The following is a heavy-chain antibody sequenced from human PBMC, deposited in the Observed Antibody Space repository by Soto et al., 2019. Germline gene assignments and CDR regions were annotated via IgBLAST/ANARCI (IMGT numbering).Heavy chain of an antibody. J-gene: IGHJ4*02. Sequence: QVQLQQWGAGLLKPSETLSLTCAVYGGSFSGYYWSWIRQPPGKGLEWIGEINHSGSTNYNPSLKSRVTISVDTSKNQFSLKLSSVTAADTAVYYCARGVYSGYDWSFVYWGQGTLVTVSS. V-gene: IGHV4-34*01. D-gene: IGHD5-12*01. CDR2: INHSGST. CDR1: GGSFSGYY. CDR3: ARGVYSGYDWSFVY.